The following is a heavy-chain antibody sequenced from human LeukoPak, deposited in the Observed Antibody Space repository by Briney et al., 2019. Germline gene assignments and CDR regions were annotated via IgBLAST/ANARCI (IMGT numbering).Heavy chain of an antibody. D-gene: IGHD2-15*01. V-gene: IGHV3-53*01. CDR2: IYSGGGT. CDR1: GLSVSSTC. Sequence: HPGGSLRLSCAASGLSVSSTCMTWVRQAPGKGLEWVSVIYSGGGTNYADSLKGRFSISRDNSKNTLYLQMNSLRAEDTAVYYCVGEDKYWGQGTLVTVSS. CDR3: VGEDKY. J-gene: IGHJ4*02.